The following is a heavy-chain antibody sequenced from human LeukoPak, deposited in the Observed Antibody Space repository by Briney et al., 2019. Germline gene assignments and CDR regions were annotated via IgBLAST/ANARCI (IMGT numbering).Heavy chain of an antibody. Sequence: ASVKVSCKASGYTFTGYYMHWVRQAPGQGLEWMGWINPNSGGTNYAQKFQGRVTMTRDTSISTAYMELSRLRSDDTAVYYSARVVGYCSSTSCYDLYYYYYMDVWGKGTTVTVSS. CDR3: ARVVGYCSSTSCYDLYYYYYMDV. J-gene: IGHJ6*03. CDR2: INPNSGGT. D-gene: IGHD2-2*01. V-gene: IGHV1-2*02. CDR1: GYTFTGYY.